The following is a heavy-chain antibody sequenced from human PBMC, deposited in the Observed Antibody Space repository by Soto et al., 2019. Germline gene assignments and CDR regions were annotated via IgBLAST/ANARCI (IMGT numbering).Heavy chain of an antibody. CDR2: INPNSGGT. CDR1: GYTFTGYY. J-gene: IGHJ4*02. D-gene: IGHD1-26*01. V-gene: IGHV1-2*04. CDR3: ARDFGIMGTGDLFDY. Sequence: ASVKVSCKASGYTFTGYYMHWVRQAPGQGLEWMGWINPNSGGTNYAQKFQGWVTMTRDTSISTAYMELSRLRSDDTAVYYCARDFGIMGTGDLFDYWGQGTLVTVSS.